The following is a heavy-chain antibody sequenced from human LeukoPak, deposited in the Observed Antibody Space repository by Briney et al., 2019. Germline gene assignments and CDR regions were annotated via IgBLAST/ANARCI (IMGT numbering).Heavy chain of an antibody. Sequence: GRSLRLSCAASGFNFDAYDMHWVRQLPGKGLEWVSGISWDSGGIGYADSVKGRFTISRDNAKNSLNLQMNSLRPEDTALYYCAKGGHSNSFNWFDAWGQGALVTVSS. D-gene: IGHD6-13*01. CDR1: GFNFDAYD. J-gene: IGHJ5*02. CDR2: ISWDSGGI. CDR3: AKGGHSNSFNWFDA. V-gene: IGHV3-9*01.